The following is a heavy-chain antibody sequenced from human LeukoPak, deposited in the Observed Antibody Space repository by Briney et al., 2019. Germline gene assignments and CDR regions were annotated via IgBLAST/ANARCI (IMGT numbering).Heavy chain of an antibody. CDR1: GFTFSSYG. CDR2: IWYDGSNK. J-gene: IGHJ4*02. CDR3: AKAAYGGGNFLLGY. Sequence: PGGSLRLSCAASGFTFSSYGMHWVRQAPGKGLEWVAVIWYDGSNKYYADSVKGRFTISRDNSKNTLYLQMNSLRAEDTAVYYCAKAAYGGGNFLLGYWGREPWSPSPQ. V-gene: IGHV3-33*06. D-gene: IGHD4-23*01.